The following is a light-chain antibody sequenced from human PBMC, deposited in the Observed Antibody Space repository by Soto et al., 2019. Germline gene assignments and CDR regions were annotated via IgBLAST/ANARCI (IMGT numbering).Light chain of an antibody. CDR3: LLSYNGPYV. J-gene: IGLJ1*01. CDR2: DTT. Sequence: QAVVPQEPSLTVSPGGTVTPTCGSSTGAVTNGHYPYWFQQKPGQAPRTLIYDTTNRHSWTPARFSGSLLGGKAALTLSGAQPEDEAEYYCLLSYNGPYVFGIGTKVTVL. V-gene: IGLV7-46*01. CDR1: TGAVTNGHY.